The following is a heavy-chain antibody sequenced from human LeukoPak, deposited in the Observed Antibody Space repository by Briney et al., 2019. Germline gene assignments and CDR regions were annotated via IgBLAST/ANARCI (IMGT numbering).Heavy chain of an antibody. J-gene: IGHJ4*02. Sequence: ASVKVSCKASGYIFTGYFIHWVRQAPGQGLEWMGWMNPNSGNTGYAQKFQGRVTMTRNTSISTAYMELSSLRSEDTAVYYCARGRSGYYPYYWGQGTLVTVSS. CDR3: ARGRSGYYPYY. D-gene: IGHD3-3*01. CDR1: GYIFTGYF. CDR2: MNPNSGNT. V-gene: IGHV1-8*02.